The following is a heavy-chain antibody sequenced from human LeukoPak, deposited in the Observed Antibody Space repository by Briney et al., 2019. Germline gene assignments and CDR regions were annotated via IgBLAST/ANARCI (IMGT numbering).Heavy chain of an antibody. Sequence: SETLSLTCSVSGGSISIYYWTWIRQIPGKGLEWIGYIYYTGTTNYNPLFESRATISVDTSKNQFSLKLTSVTAADTAVYYCARGYFDWLFNLDAFDIWGQGTMVTVSS. CDR2: IYYTGTT. J-gene: IGHJ3*02. CDR1: GGSISIYY. CDR3: ARGYFDWLFNLDAFDI. D-gene: IGHD3-9*01. V-gene: IGHV4-59*01.